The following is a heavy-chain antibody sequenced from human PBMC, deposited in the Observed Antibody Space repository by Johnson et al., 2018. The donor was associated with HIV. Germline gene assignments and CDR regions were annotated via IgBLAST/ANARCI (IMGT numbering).Heavy chain of an antibody. CDR1: GLSFSNFG. CDR2: ISWNSGSI. V-gene: IGHV3-9*01. Sequence: EVQLVESGGGVVQPGKSLTLSCVGSGLSFSNFGIHWVRQAPGKGLEWVSGISWNSGSIGYADSVKGRFTISRDNAKNSLYLQMNSRGAEDKAVYYCARDLEAAGIFRGLSACDIWGQGTMVTVSS. J-gene: IGHJ3*02. CDR3: ARDLEAAGIFRGLSACDI. D-gene: IGHD6-13*01.